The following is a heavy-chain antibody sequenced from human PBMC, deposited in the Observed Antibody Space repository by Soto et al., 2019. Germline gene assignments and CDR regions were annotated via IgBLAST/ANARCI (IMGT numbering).Heavy chain of an antibody. CDR1: GDSISTVDYF. D-gene: IGHD2-15*01. CDR3: ARGRYCLTGRCFPNWCDS. V-gene: IGHV4-30-4*01. CDR2: IYKSTTT. Sequence: QVHLLESGPGLVKPSQTLSLTCSVSGDSISTVDYFWAWIRQPPGQALEYIGYIYKSTTTYYNPSFESRFAISLDTSKSQFSLNVTSVTAADTAVYFCARGRYCLTGRCFPNWCDSWGQGTLVTVSS. J-gene: IGHJ5*01.